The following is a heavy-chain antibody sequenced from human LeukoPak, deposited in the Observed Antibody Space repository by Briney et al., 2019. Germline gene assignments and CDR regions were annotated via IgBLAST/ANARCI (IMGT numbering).Heavy chain of an antibody. CDR1: GYTFTGYY. Sequence: ASVKVSCKASGYTFTGYYMHWVRQAPGQGLEWMGWINPNSGGTNYAQKFQGRVTMTRDTSISTAYMELSRLRSVATRVYYCARDGRYSSSWVGWFDPWGQGTLVTVSS. CDR3: ARDGRYSSSWVGWFDP. CDR2: INPNSGGT. V-gene: IGHV1-2*02. D-gene: IGHD6-13*01. J-gene: IGHJ5*02.